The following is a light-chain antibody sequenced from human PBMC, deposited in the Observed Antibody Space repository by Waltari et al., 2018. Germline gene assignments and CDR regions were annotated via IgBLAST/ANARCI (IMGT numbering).Light chain of an antibody. V-gene: IGKV3-20*01. J-gene: IGKJ1*01. CDR2: GAS. CDR1: QSVSRA. Sequence: ELVLTQSPGTLSWSPGERATLSCRASQSVSRALAWYQQKPGQAPRLLIYGASNRATGIPDRFSGSGSGTDFSLIISRLEPEDFAVYYCQHYGSLPGTFGQGTKVEIK. CDR3: QHYGSLPGT.